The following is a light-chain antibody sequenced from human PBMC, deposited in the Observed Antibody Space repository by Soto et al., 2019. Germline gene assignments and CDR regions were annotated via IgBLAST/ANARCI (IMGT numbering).Light chain of an antibody. CDR3: QQSYSTPRT. V-gene: IGKV1-39*01. J-gene: IGKJ1*01. Sequence: DIQMTQSPSSLSASVGDRVTVTLRASQSISSYLNWDQQKPGKAPKLLIYAASSLQSGVPSRFSGSGSGTDFTLTISSLQPEDFATYYCQQSYSTPRTFGQGTKVDIK. CDR1: QSISSY. CDR2: AAS.